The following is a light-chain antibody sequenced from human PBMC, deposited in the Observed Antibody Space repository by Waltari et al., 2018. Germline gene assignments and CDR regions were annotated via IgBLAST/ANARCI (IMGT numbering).Light chain of an antibody. Sequence: DIVMTQSPDSLAVSLGERATLTCKYSTSVLYSSNNKNYLAWYQQKPGQPPKLLIYWASTRESGVPDRFSGSGSGTDFTLTISSLQAEDVAVYYCQQYYTTPITFGQGTRLEIK. V-gene: IGKV4-1*01. J-gene: IGKJ5*01. CDR3: QQYYTTPIT. CDR1: TSVLYSSNNKNY. CDR2: WAS.